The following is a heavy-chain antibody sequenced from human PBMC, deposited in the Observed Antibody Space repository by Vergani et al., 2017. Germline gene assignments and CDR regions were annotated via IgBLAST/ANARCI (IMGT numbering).Heavy chain of an antibody. J-gene: IGHJ3*02. D-gene: IGHD6-19*01. CDR1: GFTFSSYE. Sequence: EVQLVESGGGLVQPGGSLRLSCAASGFTFSSYEMNWVRQAPGKGLEWVSYISSSSSYIYYADSVKGRFTISRDNAKNSLYLQMNSLRAEDTAVYYCARVNSGWYLAFDIWGQGTMVTVSS. V-gene: IGHV3-48*03. CDR2: ISSSSSYI. CDR3: ARVNSGWYLAFDI.